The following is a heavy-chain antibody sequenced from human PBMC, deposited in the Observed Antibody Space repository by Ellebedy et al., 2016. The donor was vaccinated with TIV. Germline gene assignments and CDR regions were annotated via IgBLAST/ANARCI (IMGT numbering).Heavy chain of an antibody. CDR2: IKQDGSET. Sequence: GESLKISCVASGFTSSNYWMTWVRQAPGKGLEWVANIKQDGSETYYVDSVKGRFAISRDNAKKSLYLQMNDLGDEDTAVYYCARDQRLGRAYYFDIWGQGVLVTVSS. D-gene: IGHD6-19*01. V-gene: IGHV3-7*01. CDR1: GFTSSNYW. CDR3: ARDQRLGRAYYFDI. J-gene: IGHJ4*02.